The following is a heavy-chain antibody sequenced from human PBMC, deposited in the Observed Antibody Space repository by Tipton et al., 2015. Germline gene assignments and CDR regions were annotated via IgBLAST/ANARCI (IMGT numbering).Heavy chain of an antibody. CDR1: GGSISSSSYY. Sequence: TLSLTCTVSGGSISSSSYYWAWIRRPPGKGLEWIGSLYFSGSTYYNPSLKSRVTISIDRFKNQFSLKLSSVTAADTAVYYYASPSLPHDRGDYYFQSWGQGSLVTVSS. CDR3: ASPSLPHDRGDYYFQS. J-gene: IGHJ4*02. D-gene: IGHD2-21*02. V-gene: IGHV4-39*01. CDR2: LYFSGST.